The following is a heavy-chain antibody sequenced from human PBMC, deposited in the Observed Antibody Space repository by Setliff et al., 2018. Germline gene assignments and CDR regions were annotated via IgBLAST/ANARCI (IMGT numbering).Heavy chain of an antibody. CDR3: VRDHDGPAARGDMVHGDY. CDR2: ISLTGSRT. J-gene: IGHJ4*02. Sequence: GGSLRLSCAVSGFSVSDYSMNWFRQTPGRGLEWISYISLTGSRTVYADSVRGRFTISRDEAKDTVYLQMNSLTAEDTAVYFCVRDHDGPAARGDMVHGDYWGQGTLVTVS. CDR1: GFSVSDYS. D-gene: IGHD2-8*01. V-gene: IGHV3-11*06.